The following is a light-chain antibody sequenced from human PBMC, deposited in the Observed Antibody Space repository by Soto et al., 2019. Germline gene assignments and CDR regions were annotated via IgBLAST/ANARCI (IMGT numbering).Light chain of an antibody. CDR2: DXN. V-gene: IGLV1-51*01. Sequence: QSVLTQPPSVSAAPGQKVTISCSGSSSNIGNNYVSWYQQFPGTAPKLLIYDXNXXXSGIPDRFSGSKSGTSATLDITGLXXXXXXXYYCGTWDSSLSAVVFGGGTKLTVL. CDR3: GTWDSSLSAVV. J-gene: IGLJ2*01. CDR1: SSNIGNNY.